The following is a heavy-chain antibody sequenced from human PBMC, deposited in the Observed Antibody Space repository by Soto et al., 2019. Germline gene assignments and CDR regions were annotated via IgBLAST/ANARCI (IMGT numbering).Heavy chain of an antibody. CDR2: IRSKPYGGTA. J-gene: IGHJ4*02. CDR3: AREGTAAVVVYFDY. D-gene: IGHD6-13*01. V-gene: IGHV3-49*04. Sequence: GGSLRLSCTASGFNFDTYAVSWVRQAPGKGLEWVAFIRSKPYGGTAEYAASVKGRFSISRDDSKSIAYLQMNSLKTKDTAVYYCAREGTAAVVVYFDYWGQGALVTVSS. CDR1: GFNFDTYA.